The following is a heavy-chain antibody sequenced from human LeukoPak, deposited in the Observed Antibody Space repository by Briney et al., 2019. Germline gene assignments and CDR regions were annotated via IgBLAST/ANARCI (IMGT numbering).Heavy chain of an antibody. V-gene: IGHV7-4-1*02. CDR1: GYTFTNEA. Sequence: GASVKVSCKASGYTFTNEAMNWVRQAPGQGLEYMGWIDTNTGNPTYAQGFTGRFVFSLGTSVSTAYLQISSLKAEDTAVYYCARAHDRSTYYYYYYMDVWGKGTTVTISS. CDR3: ARAHDRSTYYYYYYMDV. J-gene: IGHJ6*03. CDR2: IDTNTGNP.